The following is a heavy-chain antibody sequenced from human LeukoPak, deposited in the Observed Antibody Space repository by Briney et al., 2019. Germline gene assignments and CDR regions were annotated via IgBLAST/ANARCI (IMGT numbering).Heavy chain of an antibody. V-gene: IGHV6-1*01. Sequence: SQTLSLTCAISGDSVSSNSAAWNWIRQSPSRGLEWLGRTYYRSKWYNDYAVSVKSRITISPDTSKNQLSLQLNSVTPEDTAVYYCARAGNTIFGVVIDGRWFDPWGQGTLVTVSS. J-gene: IGHJ5*02. D-gene: IGHD3-3*01. CDR2: TYYRSKWYN. CDR1: GDSVSSNSAA. CDR3: ARAGNTIFGVVIDGRWFDP.